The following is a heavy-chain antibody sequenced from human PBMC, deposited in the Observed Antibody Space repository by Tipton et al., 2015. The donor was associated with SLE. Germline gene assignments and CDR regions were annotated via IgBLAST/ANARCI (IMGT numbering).Heavy chain of an antibody. J-gene: IGHJ5*02. V-gene: IGHV3-48*03. Sequence: SLRLSCAASGFTFISYEMDWVRQAPGKGLEWVAYISGSGTTIEYADSVKGRFTISRDNARNSLYLQMNSLRAEDTAVYYCARDLGGFDHWGQGTRVTVSS. CDR2: ISGSGTTI. CDR1: GFTFISYE. CDR3: ARDLGGFDH. D-gene: IGHD3-16*01.